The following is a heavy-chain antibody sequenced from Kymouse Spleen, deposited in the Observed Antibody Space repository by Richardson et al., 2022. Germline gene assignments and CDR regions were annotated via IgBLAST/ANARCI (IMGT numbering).Heavy chain of an antibody. V-gene: IGHV3-33*01. CDR1: GFTFSSYG. Sequence: QVQLVESGGGVVQPGRSLRLSCAASGFTFSSYGMHWVRQAPGKGLEWVAVIWYDGSNKYYADSVKGRFTISRDNSKNTLYLQMNSLRAEDTAVYYCARHWNYFDYWGQGTLVTVSS. CDR2: IWYDGSNK. CDR3: ARHWNYFDY. D-gene: IGHD1-1*01,IGHD1-20*01,IGHD1-7*01. J-gene: IGHJ4*02.